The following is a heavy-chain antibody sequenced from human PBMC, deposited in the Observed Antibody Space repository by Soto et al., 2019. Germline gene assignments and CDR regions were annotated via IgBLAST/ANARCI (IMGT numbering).Heavy chain of an antibody. V-gene: IGHV4-34*01. CDR1: GGSFSGYY. J-gene: IGHJ5*02. Sequence: QVQLQQWGAGLLKPSETLSLTCAVYGGSFSGYYWSWIRQPPGKGLEWIGEINHSGSTNYNPSLKSRVTISVDTSKNQFSLKLSSVTAADTAVYYCARDHLRYLDWLWGWFDPWGQGTLVTVSS. CDR2: INHSGST. D-gene: IGHD3-9*01. CDR3: ARDHLRYLDWLWGWFDP.